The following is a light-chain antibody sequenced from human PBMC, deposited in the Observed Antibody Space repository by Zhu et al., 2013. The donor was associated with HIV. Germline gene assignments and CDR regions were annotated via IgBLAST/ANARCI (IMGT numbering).Light chain of an antibody. J-gene: IGLJ1*01. V-gene: IGLV2-8*01. CDR1: RSDIGRYNY. CDR2: EVN. Sequence: QSALTQPPSASGSPGQSVTISCTGTRSDIGRYNYVSWYQHHPGKAPKVMIYEVNKRPSGVPDRFSGSKSDNTASLTISGLQAEDEAHYYCCSYAGSSTPYVFGTGTKVTVL. CDR3: CSYAGSSTPYV.